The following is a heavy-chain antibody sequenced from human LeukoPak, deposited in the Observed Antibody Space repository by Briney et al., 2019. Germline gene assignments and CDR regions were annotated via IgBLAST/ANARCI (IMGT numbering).Heavy chain of an antibody. V-gene: IGHV5-51*01. J-gene: IGHJ4*02. D-gene: IGHD5/OR15-5a*01. CDR1: GHSFSSYW. CDR3: ARRRSSTIIDS. Sequence: GESLKISCKGSGHSFSSYWIAWVRQMPGKGLEWMGIIYPGDSDTTYSPSFQGQVTISADKSISTAYLQWNSLKASDTAMYFCARRRSSTIIDSWGQGTLVTVSS. CDR2: IYPGDSDT.